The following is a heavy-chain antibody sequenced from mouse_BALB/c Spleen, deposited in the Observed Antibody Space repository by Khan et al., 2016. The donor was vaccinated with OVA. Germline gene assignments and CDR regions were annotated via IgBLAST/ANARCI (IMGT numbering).Heavy chain of an antibody. CDR1: GYTFTSYW. CDR3: ARIKKIVATYFDY. Sequence: QVQLQQPGAELVKAGASVKMSCKASGYTFTSYWLHWVKQRLGQGLEWFAETNPTNGRIYYNEKFKSKATLTVDKSSSTAYMLLSGPTFEDYAVYYCARIKKIVATYFDYWGQGTTLSVSS. D-gene: IGHD1-1*01. CDR2: TNPTNGRI. J-gene: IGHJ2*01. V-gene: IGHV1S81*02.